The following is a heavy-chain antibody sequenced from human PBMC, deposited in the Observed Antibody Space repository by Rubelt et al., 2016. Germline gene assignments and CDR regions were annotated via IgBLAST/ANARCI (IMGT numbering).Heavy chain of an antibody. Sequence: GDSQKFQGRVTMTRNTSISTAYMELSSLRSEDTAVYYCARYSGSYQGHFQHWGQGTLVTVSS. V-gene: IGHV1-8*01. CDR3: ARYSGSYQGHFQH. D-gene: IGHD1-26*01. J-gene: IGHJ1*01.